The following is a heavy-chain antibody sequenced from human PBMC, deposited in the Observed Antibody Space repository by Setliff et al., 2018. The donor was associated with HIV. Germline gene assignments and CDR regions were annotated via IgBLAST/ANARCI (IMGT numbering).Heavy chain of an antibody. CDR1: GFTFGSYS. V-gene: IGHV3-21*01. D-gene: IGHD4-17*01. Sequence: PGGSLRLSCAASGFTFGSYSMNWVRQAPGKGLEWISSISSSSTFIHYANSVSGRFTISRDSAKNSLYLQMNSLRAEDTAVYYCAREAGEYPVTDYYYYYYMDVWGKGTTVTVS. CDR3: AREAGEYPVTDYYYYYYMDV. J-gene: IGHJ6*03. CDR2: ISSSSTFI.